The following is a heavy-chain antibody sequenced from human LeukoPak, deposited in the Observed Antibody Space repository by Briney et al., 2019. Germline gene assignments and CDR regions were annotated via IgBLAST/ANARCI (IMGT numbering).Heavy chain of an antibody. D-gene: IGHD5-24*01. CDR2: IYSVGST. Sequence: PGGSLRLSCAASGFTVSSNYMSWVRQAPGKGLEWVSVIYSVGSTYYADSVKGRFTISRHNSKNTLYLQMNSLRAEDTAVYYCATSSRDGYTKEGYWGQGTLVTVSS. V-gene: IGHV3-53*04. CDR3: ATSSRDGYTKEGY. J-gene: IGHJ4*02. CDR1: GFTVSSNY.